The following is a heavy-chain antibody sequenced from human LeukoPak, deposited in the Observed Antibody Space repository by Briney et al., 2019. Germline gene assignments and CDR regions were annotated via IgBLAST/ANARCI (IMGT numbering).Heavy chain of an antibody. CDR1: GFTFSSYA. V-gene: IGHV3-23*01. CDR3: AKERTDLYSGSYPIDAFDI. Sequence: GGSLRLSCAASGFTFSSYAMSWVRQAPGKGLELESAISGNCGSTYYADSVKSRFTISRDNSKNTLYLQMNSLRAEDTAVYYCAKERTDLYSGSYPIDAFDIWGQGTMVTVSS. CDR2: ISGNCGST. D-gene: IGHD1-26*01. J-gene: IGHJ3*02.